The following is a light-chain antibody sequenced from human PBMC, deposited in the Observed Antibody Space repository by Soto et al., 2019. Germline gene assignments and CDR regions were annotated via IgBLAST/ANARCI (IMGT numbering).Light chain of an antibody. V-gene: IGLV1-44*01. CDR2: SNN. CDR1: SSNIGSNT. CDR3: AAWDDSLNGWV. J-gene: IGLJ3*02. Sequence: QSVLTQPPSASGTPGQRVTISCSGSSSNIGSNTVNWYQQLPGTAPKLLIYSNNQRPSGVPDRLSGSKSGPSASLAISGLQSEDEADYYCAAWDDSLNGWVFGGGTKVTVL.